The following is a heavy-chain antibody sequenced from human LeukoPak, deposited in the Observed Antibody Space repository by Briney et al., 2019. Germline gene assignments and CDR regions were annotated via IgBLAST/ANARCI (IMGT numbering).Heavy chain of an antibody. Sequence: PSETLSLTCAVYGESFSGYYWSWIRQPPGKGLEWIGEINHSGSTNYNPSLTSRVTISVDTSKNQFSLKLSSVIAADTAVYYCAGVPQGYSYGYGYFDYWGQGTLVTVSS. J-gene: IGHJ4*02. D-gene: IGHD5-18*01. CDR3: AGVPQGYSYGYGYFDY. CDR1: GESFSGYY. V-gene: IGHV4-34*01. CDR2: INHSGST.